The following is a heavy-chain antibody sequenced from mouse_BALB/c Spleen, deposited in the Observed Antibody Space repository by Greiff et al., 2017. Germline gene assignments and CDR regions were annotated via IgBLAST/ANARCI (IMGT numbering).Heavy chain of an antibody. CDR2: INPGSGGT. CDR3: ARWDYGYEGWFAY. V-gene: IGHV1-54*01. D-gene: IGHD2-2*01. CDR1: VYAFTNYL. Sequence: VQLQQSGAELVRPGTSVKVSCKASVYAFTNYLIEWVKQRPGQGLEWIGVINPGSGGTNYNEKFKGKATLTADKSSSTAYMQLSSLTSDDSAVYFCARWDYGYEGWFAYWGQGTLVTVSA. J-gene: IGHJ3*01.